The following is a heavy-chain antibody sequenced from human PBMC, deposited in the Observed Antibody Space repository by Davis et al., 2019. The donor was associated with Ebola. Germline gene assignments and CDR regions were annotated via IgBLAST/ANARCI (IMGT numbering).Heavy chain of an antibody. V-gene: IGHV1-69*06. Sequence: SVTVSCKASGGTFSSYAISWVRQAPGQGLEWMGGIIPIFGTANYAQKFQGRVTITADKSTSTAYMELSSLRSEDTAVYYCAREYPYCSSTSCYFDYWGQGTLVTVSS. CDR1: GGTFSSYA. CDR3: AREYPYCSSTSCYFDY. CDR2: IIPIFGTA. D-gene: IGHD2-2*01. J-gene: IGHJ4*02.